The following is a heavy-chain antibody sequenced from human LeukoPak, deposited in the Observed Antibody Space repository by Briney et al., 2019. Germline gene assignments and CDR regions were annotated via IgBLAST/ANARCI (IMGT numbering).Heavy chain of an antibody. Sequence: ASVKVSCKASGYTFTSYDINWVRQATGQGLEWMGWMNPNSGKTGYAQKFQGRVTMTRNTSISTAYMELSSLRSEDTAVYYCARELTAADDAFDIWGQGTMVTVSS. CDR1: GYTFTSYD. J-gene: IGHJ3*02. CDR3: ARELTAADDAFDI. CDR2: MNPNSGKT. V-gene: IGHV1-8*01. D-gene: IGHD6-13*01.